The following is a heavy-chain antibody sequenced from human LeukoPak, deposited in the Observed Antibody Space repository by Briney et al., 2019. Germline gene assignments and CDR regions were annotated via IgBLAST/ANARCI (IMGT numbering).Heavy chain of an antibody. Sequence: ASVKVSCKVSGYTLTELSMHWVRQAPGKGLEWMGGFDPEDGETIYPQKFQGRVTMTEDTSTDTAYMELSSLRSEDTAVCYCATSILDDSSGSGAFDIWGQGTMVTVSS. J-gene: IGHJ3*02. CDR2: FDPEDGET. D-gene: IGHD3-22*01. CDR3: ATSILDDSSGSGAFDI. CDR1: GYTLTELS. V-gene: IGHV1-24*01.